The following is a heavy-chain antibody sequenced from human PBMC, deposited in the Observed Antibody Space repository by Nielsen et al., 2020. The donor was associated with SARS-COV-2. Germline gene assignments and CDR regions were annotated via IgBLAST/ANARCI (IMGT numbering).Heavy chain of an antibody. CDR3: ARGLTYKYSAGPDALDL. CDR1: GFTFDDYG. Sequence: GGSLRLSCAASGFTFDDYGIHWVRQAPGKGLEWVAVISYDGGYKFYGDYLKGRFTISRDNSKNAVYLQMNSLGAEDTALYSCARGLTYKYSAGPDALDLWGQGTLVTVSS. J-gene: IGHJ3*01. CDR2: ISYDGGYK. V-gene: IGHV3-30*03. D-gene: IGHD5-12*01.